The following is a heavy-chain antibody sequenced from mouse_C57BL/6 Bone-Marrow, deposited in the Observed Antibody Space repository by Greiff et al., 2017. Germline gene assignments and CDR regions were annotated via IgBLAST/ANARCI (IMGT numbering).Heavy chain of an antibody. D-gene: IGHD6-5*01. Sequence: EVQVVESGGGLVKPGGSLKLSCAASGFTFSSYAMSWVRQTPEKRLEWVATISDGGSYTYYPDNVKGRFTISRDNAKNNLYLQMSHLKSEDTAMYYCARDPISPSYWGQGTLVTVSA. V-gene: IGHV5-4*01. CDR1: GFTFSSYA. CDR3: ARDPISPSY. CDR2: ISDGGSYT. J-gene: IGHJ3*01.